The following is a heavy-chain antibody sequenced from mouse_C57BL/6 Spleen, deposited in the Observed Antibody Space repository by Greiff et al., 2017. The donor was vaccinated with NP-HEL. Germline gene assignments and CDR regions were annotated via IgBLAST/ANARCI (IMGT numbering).Heavy chain of an antibody. CDR3: ARIKKIGATYLDY. D-gene: IGHD1-1*01. Sequence: VQLQQSGAELVKAGASVKMSCKASGYTFTSYWMHWVKQRLGQGLEWFAETNPTNGRTYYNEKFKSKATLTVDKSSSTAYMLLSGPTFEDSAVDSWARIKKIGATYLDYWGQGTTLT. CDR2: TNPTNGRT. CDR1: GYTFTSYW. V-gene: IGHV1S81*02. J-gene: IGHJ2*01.